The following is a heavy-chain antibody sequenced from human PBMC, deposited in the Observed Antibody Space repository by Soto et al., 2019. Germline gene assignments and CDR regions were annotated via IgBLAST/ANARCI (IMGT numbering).Heavy chain of an antibody. J-gene: IGHJ4*02. V-gene: IGHV4-59*08. CDR1: GGSISSYY. Sequence: SETLSLTCTVSGGSISSYYWSWIRQPPGKGLEWIGYIYYSGSTNYNPSLKSRVTISVDTSKNQFSLKLSSVTAADTAVYYCARGPGKVTGYPRIPIFDYWGQGTLVTVSS. CDR2: IYYSGST. CDR3: ARGPGKVTGYPRIPIFDY. D-gene: IGHD3-9*01.